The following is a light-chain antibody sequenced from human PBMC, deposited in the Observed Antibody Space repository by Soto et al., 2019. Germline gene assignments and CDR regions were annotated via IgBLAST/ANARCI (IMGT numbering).Light chain of an antibody. CDR3: QHYRTS. Sequence: EIVLTQSPGTLSLSPGERATLSCRASQGVSSSYLAWYQQKPGQPPRLLIYGASNRATGIPDRFSGSGSGTDFTLTITRLEPADFAVYYCQHYRTSFGGGTKVEGK. CDR1: QGVSSSY. J-gene: IGKJ4*01. V-gene: IGKV3-20*01. CDR2: GAS.